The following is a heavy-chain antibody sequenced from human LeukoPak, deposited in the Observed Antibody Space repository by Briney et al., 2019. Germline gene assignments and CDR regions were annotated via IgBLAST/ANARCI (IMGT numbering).Heavy chain of an antibody. V-gene: IGHV4-39*02. CDR2: IYYGGST. CDR1: GGSINRSSYY. CDR3: ARVPNWGRFDY. J-gene: IGHJ4*02. D-gene: IGHD3-16*01. Sequence: SETLSLTCTVSGGSINRSSYYWGWIRQPPGKGLEWIGTIYYGGSTYYNPSLNSRVTISIDTSKNHFSLKLTSVTAADTAVYYCARVPNWGRFDYWGQGTLVTVSS.